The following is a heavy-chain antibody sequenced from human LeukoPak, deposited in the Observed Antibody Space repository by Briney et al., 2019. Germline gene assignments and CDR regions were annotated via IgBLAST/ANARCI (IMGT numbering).Heavy chain of an antibody. Sequence: GASVKVSCKASGYTFTGYYMHWVRQAPGQGLEWMGIINSSGGTTSYAQKFQGRVTMTRDTSTSTVYMELSSLRSEDTAVYYCASGGWYYFDYWGQGTLVTVSS. CDR1: GYTFTGYY. D-gene: IGHD6-19*01. J-gene: IGHJ4*02. CDR3: ASGGWYYFDY. CDR2: INSSGGTT. V-gene: IGHV1-46*01.